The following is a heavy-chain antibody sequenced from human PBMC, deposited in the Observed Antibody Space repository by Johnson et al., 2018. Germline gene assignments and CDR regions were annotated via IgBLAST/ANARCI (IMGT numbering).Heavy chain of an antibody. CDR1: ESTFSTYG. D-gene: IGHD4-17*01. CDR3: ARARMPYGDYLEYFQH. Sequence: QVQLVESGGGVVQPGRSLRLSCAASESTFSTYGMHWVRQAPGKGLEWVAVIWSDGSTKYYADSGKGRFTISRDNSKNTLYLQMNSLRAEDTAVYYCARARMPYGDYLEYFQHWGQGTLVTVSS. CDR2: IWSDGSTK. V-gene: IGHV3-33*01. J-gene: IGHJ1*01.